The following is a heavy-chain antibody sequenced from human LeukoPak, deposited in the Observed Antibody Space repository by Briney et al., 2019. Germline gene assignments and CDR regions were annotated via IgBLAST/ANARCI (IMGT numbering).Heavy chain of an antibody. CDR3: ARSSLVNRVYSGYDWYMDV. CDR2: IIPIFGTA. D-gene: IGHD5-12*01. V-gene: IGHV1-69*06. J-gene: IGHJ6*03. CDR1: GGTFSSYA. Sequence: ASVKVSCKASGGTFSSYAISWVRQAPGQGLEWMGGIIPIFGTANYAQKFQGRVTITADKSTSTAYMELSSLRSEDTAVYYCARSSLVNRVYSGYDWYMDVWGKGTTVTVSS.